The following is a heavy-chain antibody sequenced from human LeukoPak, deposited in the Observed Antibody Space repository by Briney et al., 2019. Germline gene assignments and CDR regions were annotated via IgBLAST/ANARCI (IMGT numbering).Heavy chain of an antibody. J-gene: IGHJ6*03. Sequence: PSETLSLTCTVSGDSISTYYWSWIRQPPGKGLEWIGYIYYRVTSDYNPSLKSRVTMSVDMSTRQISLKLSSVTAADTAVYYCARGAFGGYVDYYYYYMDVWGKGTTVTVSS. CDR3: ARGAFGGYVDYYYYYMDV. D-gene: IGHD5-12*01. V-gene: IGHV4-59*01. CDR2: IYYRVTS. CDR1: GDSISTYY.